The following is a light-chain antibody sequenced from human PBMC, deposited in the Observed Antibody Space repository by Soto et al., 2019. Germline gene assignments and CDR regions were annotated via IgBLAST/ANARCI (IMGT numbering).Light chain of an antibody. J-gene: IGLJ1*01. V-gene: IGLV2-14*03. CDR3: SSYTTSSPLGV. CDR2: DVS. Sequence: QSVLTQPASVSGSPGQSITISCTGTISDVSGYNFVSWYQQYPGEAPKLMIYDVSNRPSGVSNRFSGSKSGNTASLAISGLQAEDEADYYCSSYTTSSPLGVFGTGTKVTVL. CDR1: ISDVSGYNF.